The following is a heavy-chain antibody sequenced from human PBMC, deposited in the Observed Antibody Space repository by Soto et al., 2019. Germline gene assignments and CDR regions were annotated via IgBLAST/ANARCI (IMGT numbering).Heavy chain of an antibody. D-gene: IGHD3-22*01. V-gene: IGHV4-34*01. CDR1: GGSFSGHS. CDR3: STRAYDTNGYYRFDP. J-gene: IGHJ5*01. CDR2: INHSGRV. Sequence: KTSETLSLTCAVYGGSFSGHSLTWIRQSPGKGLEWIGDINHSGRVNYSPSLKSRVTISLDTSKNQFSLTLSAVTAADTAMYYCSTRAYDTNGYYRFDPWGQGTLVTVSS.